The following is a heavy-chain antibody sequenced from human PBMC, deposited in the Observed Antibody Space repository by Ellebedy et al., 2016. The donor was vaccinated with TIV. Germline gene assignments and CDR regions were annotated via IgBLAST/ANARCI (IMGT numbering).Heavy chain of an antibody. CDR3: ARVIAVAGMDIEYFNY. CDR2: ISSSSSYI. J-gene: IGHJ4*02. Sequence: GESLKISCAASGFTFSSYSMNWVRQAPGKGLEWVSSISSSSSYIYYADSVKGRFTISRDNAKNSLYLQMNSLRAEDTAVYYCARVIAVAGMDIEYFNYWGQGTLVTVSS. CDR1: GFTFSSYS. V-gene: IGHV3-21*04. D-gene: IGHD6-19*01.